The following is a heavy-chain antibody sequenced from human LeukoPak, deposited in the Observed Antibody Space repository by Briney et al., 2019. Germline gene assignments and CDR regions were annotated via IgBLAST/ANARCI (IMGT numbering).Heavy chain of an antibody. J-gene: IGHJ4*02. CDR2: ISSSSSYT. Sequence: GGSLILSCAASGFTVSSNYMSWVRQAPGKGLEWVSYISSSSSYTNYADSVKGRFTISRDNAKNSLYPQMNSLRAEDTAVYYCARTETTAGYSSSWADYWGQGTLVTVSS. CDR1: GFTVSSNY. D-gene: IGHD6-13*01. CDR3: ARTETTAGYSSSWADY. V-gene: IGHV3-11*03.